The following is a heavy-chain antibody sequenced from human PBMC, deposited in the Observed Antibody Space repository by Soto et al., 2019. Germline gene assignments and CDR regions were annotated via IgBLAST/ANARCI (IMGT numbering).Heavy chain of an antibody. Sequence: LRLSCAASEFSFSSYAMHWIRQAPGKGLEWVAAISFDGNIIHYADSVKGRFIISRDNSKNTLYLQMHSLSGEDTAVYYCARTFDTITYYFDYWGQGTLVTVSS. CDR3: ARTFDTITYYFDY. CDR2: ISFDGNII. CDR1: EFSFSSYA. V-gene: IGHV3-30-3*01. J-gene: IGHJ4*02. D-gene: IGHD3-9*01.